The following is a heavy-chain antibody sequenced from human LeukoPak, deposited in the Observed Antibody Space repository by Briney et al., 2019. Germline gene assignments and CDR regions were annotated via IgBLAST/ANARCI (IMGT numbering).Heavy chain of an antibody. CDR3: ARPGGSSGWYGSQAFDI. J-gene: IGHJ3*02. D-gene: IGHD6-19*01. V-gene: IGHV7-4-1*02. Sequence: GASVKLSCTASGYTFTIYTMNWVRQAPGQGLEWMGWINTNTGNPRYAQGFTGRFVFSLDTSVSTAYLQISSLKAEDTAVYYCARPGGSSGWYGSQAFDIWGQGTMVTVSS. CDR2: INTNTGNP. CDR1: GYTFTIYT.